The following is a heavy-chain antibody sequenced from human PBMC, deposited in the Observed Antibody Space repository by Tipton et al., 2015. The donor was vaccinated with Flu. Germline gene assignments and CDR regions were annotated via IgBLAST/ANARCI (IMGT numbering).Heavy chain of an antibody. CDR2: IYYRGTT. J-gene: IGHJ6*02. CDR1: GGSVSPYY. Sequence: LRLSCTVSGGSVSPYYWNWVRQSPGKGLEWIGYIYYRGTTGYNPSLKSRVTISVDTSKNQVSLKLTFVTAADTAVYYCARDLVQDYRDQYFGMDVWGQGTTVTVSS. D-gene: IGHD4-11*01. V-gene: IGHV4-59*02. CDR3: ARDLVQDYRDQYFGMDV.